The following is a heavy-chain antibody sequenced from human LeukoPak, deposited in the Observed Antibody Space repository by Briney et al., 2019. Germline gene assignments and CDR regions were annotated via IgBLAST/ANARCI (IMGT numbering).Heavy chain of an antibody. CDR1: GFTFSSYA. Sequence: GGSLRLSCAASGFTFSSYAMSWVRQAPGKGLEWVSAISGSGGSTYYADSVKGRFTISRDNSKNTLYLQMNSLRAEDTAVYYCAKDPDYSSRWYVWFDPWGQGTLVTVSS. CDR2: ISGSGGST. D-gene: IGHD6-13*01. J-gene: IGHJ5*02. V-gene: IGHV3-23*01. CDR3: AKDPDYSSRWYVWFDP.